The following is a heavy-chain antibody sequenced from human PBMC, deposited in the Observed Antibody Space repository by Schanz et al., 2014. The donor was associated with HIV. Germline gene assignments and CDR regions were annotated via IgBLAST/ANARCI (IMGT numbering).Heavy chain of an antibody. CDR2: ISYDGSNK. D-gene: IGHD2-15*01. V-gene: IGHV3-30*19. J-gene: IGHJ4*02. CDR3: ARGGIWEWDQPDFDY. Sequence: QVQLVESGGGVVQPGRSLRLSCTASGFTFSSSGMHWVRQAPGKGLAWVAVISYDGSNKYYADSVKGRFTISRDNSKNTLYLQMNSLRAEDTAVYYCARGGIWEWDQPDFDYWGQGTLVTVSS. CDR1: GFTFSSSG.